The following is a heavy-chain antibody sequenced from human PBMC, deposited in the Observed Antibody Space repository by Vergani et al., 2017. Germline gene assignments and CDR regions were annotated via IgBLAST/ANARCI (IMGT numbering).Heavy chain of an antibody. CDR1: GGSFTSYH. Sequence: QVQLQQWGGGLLKPSETLSLTCVVNGGSFTSYHWTWIRQSPGEGLEWVGDIDHTGRPDYNPYLKSRLTMSVDKSRNQFSLTLNSVTATDTAIYFCARVNTETNGHLYYYYYMDVWGQGTAVTGS. J-gene: IGHJ6*03. D-gene: IGHD4-11*01. CDR2: IDHTGRP. V-gene: IGHV4-34*01. CDR3: ARVNTETNGHLYYYYYMDV.